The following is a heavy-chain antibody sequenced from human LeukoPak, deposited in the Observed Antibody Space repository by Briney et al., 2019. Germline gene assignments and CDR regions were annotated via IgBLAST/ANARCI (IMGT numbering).Heavy chain of an antibody. CDR2: IKLDGSEK. D-gene: IGHD3-3*01. CDR3: ARDQYDTWSRRGNFDS. J-gene: IGHJ4*02. Sequence: GGSLRLSCVASGFTFGEYWMSWVRQAPGKGLEWVANIKLDGSEKNYVDSVKGRFTNSRDNTKNSLYLQMNSLRVEDTAVFYCARDQYDTWSRRGNFDSWGQGTLVIVSS. V-gene: IGHV3-7*03. CDR1: GFTFGEYW.